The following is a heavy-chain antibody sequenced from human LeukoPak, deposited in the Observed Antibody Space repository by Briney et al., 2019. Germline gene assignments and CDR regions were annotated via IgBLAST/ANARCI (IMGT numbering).Heavy chain of an antibody. V-gene: IGHV4-61*02. CDR1: GGSISSGSYY. Sequence: SQTLSLTCTVSGGSISSGSYYWSWIRQPAGKGLEWIGRLYTRGGTNYNPSLTGRVTISLDTSKNQFSLKLTSVTAADTAVYYCARVAGGTYYFDYWGQGTLVTVSS. CDR2: LYTRGGT. CDR3: ARVAGGTYYFDY. J-gene: IGHJ4*02.